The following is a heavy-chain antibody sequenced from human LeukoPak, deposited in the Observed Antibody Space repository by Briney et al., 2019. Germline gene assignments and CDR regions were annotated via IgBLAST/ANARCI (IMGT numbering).Heavy chain of an antibody. V-gene: IGHV4-34*01. CDR1: GGSFSGYY. J-gene: IGHJ5*02. CDR3: ASGGVPAAIGKAAVNWFDP. CDR2: INHSGST. D-gene: IGHD2-2*01. Sequence: SETLSLTYAVYGGSFSGYYWSWIRQPPGKGLEWIGEINHSGSTNYNPSLKSRVTISVDTSKNQFSLKLSSVTAADTAVYYCASGGVPAAIGKAAVNWFDPWGQGTLVTVSS.